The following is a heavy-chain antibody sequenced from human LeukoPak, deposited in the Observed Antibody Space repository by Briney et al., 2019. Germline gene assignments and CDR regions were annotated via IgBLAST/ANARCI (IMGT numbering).Heavy chain of an antibody. V-gene: IGHV1-18*01. D-gene: IGHD6-13*01. J-gene: IGHJ4*02. CDR1: GYTFTSYG. CDR3: ARDPNLGIAAHPFDY. CDR2: ISAYNGNT. Sequence: GASVKVSCKASGYTFTSYGISWVRQAPGQGLEWMGWISAYNGNTNYAQKLQGRVTMTTDTSTSTAYMELRSLRSDDTAVYYCARDPNLGIAAHPFDYRGQGTLVTVSS.